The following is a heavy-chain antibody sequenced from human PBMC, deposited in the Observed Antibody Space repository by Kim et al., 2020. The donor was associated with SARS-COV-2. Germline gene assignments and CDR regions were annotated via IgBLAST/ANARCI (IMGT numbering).Heavy chain of an antibody. CDR1: GGSLSGYY. D-gene: IGHD4-17*01. J-gene: IGHJ5*02. CDR2: IRYSGST. CDR3: ARDVRQLLYPNQRFDP. V-gene: IGHV4-34*01. Sequence: SETLSLTCEVYGGSLSGYYWSWVRQPPGKGLEWIGEIRYSGSTNYNPSLKSRVTISLATSKNQFSLKLSSVTAADTAVYYCARDVRQLLYPNQRFDPWGQGTLVTVSS.